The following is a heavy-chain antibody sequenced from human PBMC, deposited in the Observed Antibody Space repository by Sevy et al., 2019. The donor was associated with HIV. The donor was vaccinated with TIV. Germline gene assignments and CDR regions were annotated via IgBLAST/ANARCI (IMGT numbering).Heavy chain of an antibody. CDR2: ISLSGSTI. J-gene: IGHJ6*02. V-gene: IGHV3-48*04. CDR1: GFTFSSYA. Sequence: GGSLRLSCAASGFTFSSYAMSWVRQAPGKGLEWISYISLSGSTIYYADSVKGRFTISRDNAKKSLYLQMNSLRAEDTAVYYCARENRHCTNGICYGYYGMDVWGQGTTVTVSS. D-gene: IGHD2-8*01. CDR3: ARENRHCTNGICYGYYGMDV.